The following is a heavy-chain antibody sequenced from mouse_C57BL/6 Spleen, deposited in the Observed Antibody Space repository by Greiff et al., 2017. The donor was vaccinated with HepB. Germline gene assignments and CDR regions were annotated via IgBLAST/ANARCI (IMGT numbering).Heavy chain of an antibody. Sequence: VQLQQPGAELVRPGSSVKLSCKASGYTFTSYWMHWVKQRPIQGLEWIGNIGPSDSETHYNQKFKDKATLTVDKSSSTAYMQLSSLTSEDSAVYYCARVGYYDYDMDYWGQGTTLTVSS. V-gene: IGHV1-52*01. CDR2: IGPSDSET. J-gene: IGHJ2*01. CDR3: ARVGYYDYDMDY. D-gene: IGHD2-4*01. CDR1: GYTFTSYW.